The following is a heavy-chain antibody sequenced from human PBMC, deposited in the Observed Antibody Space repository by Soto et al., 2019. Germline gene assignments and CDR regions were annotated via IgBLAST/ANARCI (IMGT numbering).Heavy chain of an antibody. Sequence: SVKVSCKASGGTFSSYAISWVRQAPGQGLEWMGGIIPIFGTANYAQKFQGRVTITADESTSTAYMELSSLRSEDTAVYYCARDTRYYDSSGPIPVGAFDIWGQGTMVTVSS. CDR3: ARDTRYYDSSGPIPVGAFDI. D-gene: IGHD3-22*01. V-gene: IGHV1-69*13. CDR1: GGTFSSYA. J-gene: IGHJ3*02. CDR2: IIPIFGTA.